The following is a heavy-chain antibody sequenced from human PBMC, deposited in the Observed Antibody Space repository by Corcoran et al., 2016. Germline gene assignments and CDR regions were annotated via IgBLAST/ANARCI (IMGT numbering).Heavy chain of an antibody. CDR2: ISYDGSKK. CDR3: VKDDGFGELSV. J-gene: IGHJ4*02. CDR1: GLTFSSYG. V-gene: IGHV3-30*18. Sequence: QVQLVESGGGVVQPGRSLRLSCAAYGLTFSSYGMHWVRQAPGKGLEWVAVISYDGSKKYYADSVNGRFTIYRDNSKNTLYLQMNSLRAEDTAVYYCVKDDGFGELSVGGQGTLFTVSS. D-gene: IGHD3-10*01.